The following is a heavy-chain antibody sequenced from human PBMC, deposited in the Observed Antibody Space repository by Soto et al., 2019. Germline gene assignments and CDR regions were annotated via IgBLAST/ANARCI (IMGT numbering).Heavy chain of an antibody. V-gene: IGHV1-18*01. CDR3: AREYYYDSSGYPNYVDY. J-gene: IGHJ4*02. CDR2: ISAYNGNT. Sequence: QVQLVQSGAEVKKPGASVKVSCKASGYTFTSYGISWVRQAPGQGLEWMGWISAYNGNTNYAQKLQGRVTMTTDTSTSTAYMELRSLRADDTAVYYCAREYYYDSSGYPNYVDYWGQGTLVTVSS. D-gene: IGHD3-22*01. CDR1: GYTFTSYG.